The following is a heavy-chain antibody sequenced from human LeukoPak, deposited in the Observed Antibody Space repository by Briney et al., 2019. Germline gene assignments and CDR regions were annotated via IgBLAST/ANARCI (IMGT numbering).Heavy chain of an antibody. J-gene: IGHJ3*02. CDR2: ITSSGSYI. V-gene: IGHV3-21*01. CDR3: ARKGYHDSGTFDI. Sequence: GGSLRLSCAVSGFSFGSYSMNWVRQAPGKGLEWVSSITSSGSYINYADSVKGRFTTSRDNAKNSLYLQMNSLRAEDTAVYYCARKGYHDSGTFDIWGQGTMVTVSS. D-gene: IGHD3-22*01. CDR1: GFSFGSYS.